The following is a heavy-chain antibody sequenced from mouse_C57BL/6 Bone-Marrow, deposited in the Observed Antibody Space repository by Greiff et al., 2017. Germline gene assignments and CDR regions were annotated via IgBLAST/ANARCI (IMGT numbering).Heavy chain of an antibody. J-gene: IGHJ2*03. CDR3: AYYGSSYDY. D-gene: IGHD1-1*01. CDR2: IYPGSGNT. CDR1: GYTFTDYF. Sequence: QVQLQQSGAELVRPGASVKLSCKASGYTFTDYFINWVKQRPGQGLEWIARIYPGSGNTYYNEKFKGKATLTAEKSSSTAYMQLSSLTSEDSAVYFCAYYGSSYDYWGRGTSLTVSS. V-gene: IGHV1-76*01.